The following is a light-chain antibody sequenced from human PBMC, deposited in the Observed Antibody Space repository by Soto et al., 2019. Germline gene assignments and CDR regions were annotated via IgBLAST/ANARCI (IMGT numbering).Light chain of an antibody. Sequence: PSTLSASVGDRVTITCRASQSISSWLAWYQQKPGKAPNLLIYKASSLESGVPSRFSGSGSGTEFTLTITSLQPEDFATYYCQQYNDYSGMFGQGTKVDIK. V-gene: IGKV1-5*03. CDR3: QQYNDYSGM. J-gene: IGKJ1*01. CDR2: KAS. CDR1: QSISSW.